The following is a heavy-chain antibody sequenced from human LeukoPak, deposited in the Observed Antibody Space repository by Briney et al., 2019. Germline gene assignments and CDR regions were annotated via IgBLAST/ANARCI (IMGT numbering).Heavy chain of an antibody. CDR3: IRGRQLARY. Sequence: PSETLSLTCTVSGGSISSSSYYWGWIRQPPGKGLEWIGSIYYGGNTYYNPSLKSRVSISVDTSKNQFSLKVTSLTAADTAVYYCIRGRQLARYWGQGALVTVSS. V-gene: IGHV4-39*07. CDR2: IYYGGNT. D-gene: IGHD6-6*01. J-gene: IGHJ4*02. CDR1: GGSISSSSYY.